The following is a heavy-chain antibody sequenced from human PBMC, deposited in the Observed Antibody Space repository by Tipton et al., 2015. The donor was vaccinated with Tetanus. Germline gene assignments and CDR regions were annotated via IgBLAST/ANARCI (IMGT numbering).Heavy chain of an antibody. J-gene: IGHJ6*02. D-gene: IGHD3-22*01. CDR2: IDPNSGGT. CDR1: GYTFTGYY. V-gene: IGHV1-2*02. CDR3: ARDRGDYIYYGMDV. Sequence: QLVQSGAEMKKPGASVKVSCKASGYTFTGYYIYWVRQAPGQGLEWMGWIDPNSGGTVYAQKFQGRDTMTRDTSISTAYMDLRSLRSDDTAVYYCARDRGDYIYYGMDVWGPGTTVTVS.